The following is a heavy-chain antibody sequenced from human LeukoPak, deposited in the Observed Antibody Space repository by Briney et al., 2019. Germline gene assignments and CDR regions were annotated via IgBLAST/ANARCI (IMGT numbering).Heavy chain of an antibody. J-gene: IGHJ4*02. CDR3: AREEYSSGRDY. Sequence: PSETLSLTCAVSGYSISSGYYWGWIRQPPGKGLEWIGSIYTSGSTNYNPSLKSRVTISVDTSKNQFSLKLSSVTAADTAVYYCAREEYSSGRDYWGQGTLVTVSS. CDR1: GYSISSGYY. D-gene: IGHD6-19*01. V-gene: IGHV4-38-2*02. CDR2: IYTSGST.